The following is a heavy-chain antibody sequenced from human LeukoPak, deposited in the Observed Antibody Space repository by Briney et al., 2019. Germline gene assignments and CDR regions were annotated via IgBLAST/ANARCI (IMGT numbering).Heavy chain of an antibody. D-gene: IGHD6-25*01. CDR3: ARAATERYYYAMDV. Sequence: PGGALRLSCAASGFTFSRYWMHWVRQAPGKGLVGVSRINSDGSSTRFADSVKGRFTISRDNAKNTLYLQMNSLRAEDTAVYYCARAATERYYYAMDVWGQGTTVTVSS. CDR1: GFTFSRYW. CDR2: INSDGSST. V-gene: IGHV3-74*01. J-gene: IGHJ6*02.